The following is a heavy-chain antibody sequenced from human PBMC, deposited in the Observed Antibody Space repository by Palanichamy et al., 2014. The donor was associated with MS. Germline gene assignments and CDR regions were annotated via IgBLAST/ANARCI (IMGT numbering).Heavy chain of an antibody. CDR1: GGSISSYY. J-gene: IGHJ6*02. CDR2: IYYSGST. D-gene: IGHD4-11*01. Sequence: VQLQESGPGLVKPSETLSLTCTVSGGSISSYYWSWIRQPPGKGLEWIGYIYYSGSTNYNPSLKSRVTISVDTSKNQFSLKLSSVTAADTAVYYCARGPTVLYYYYGMDVWGQGTTVTVSS. V-gene: IGHV4-59*01. CDR3: ARGPTVLYYYYGMDV.